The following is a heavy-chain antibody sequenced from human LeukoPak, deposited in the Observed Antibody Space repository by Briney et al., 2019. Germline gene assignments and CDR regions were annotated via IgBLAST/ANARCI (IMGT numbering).Heavy chain of an antibody. V-gene: IGHV4-61*02. J-gene: IGHJ4*02. CDR3: ARGPGVRIDY. CDR1: GGSISSGNYY. D-gene: IGHD1-14*01. CDR2: IYINGST. Sequence: PSETLSLTCTVSGGSISSGNYYWSWIRQPAGKGLEWIGRIYINGSTNYNPSLKSRVTISVDTSKNQFSLKLSSVTAADTAVYYCARGPGVRIDYWGQGTLVTVSS.